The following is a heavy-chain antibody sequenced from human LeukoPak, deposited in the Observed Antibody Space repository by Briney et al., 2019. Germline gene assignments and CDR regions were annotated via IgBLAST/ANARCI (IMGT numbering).Heavy chain of an antibody. CDR1: GFTFDDYA. D-gene: IGHD2-2*01. CDR3: ARSRGCSSTSCYVNWFDP. J-gene: IGHJ5*02. V-gene: IGHV3-9*01. CDR2: ISWNSGSI. Sequence: PGRSLRLSCAASGFTFDDYAMHWVRQAPGKGLEWVSGISWNSGSIGYADSVKGRFTISRDNAKNSLYLQMNSLRAEDTALYYCARSRGCSSTSCYVNWFDPWGQGTLVTVSS.